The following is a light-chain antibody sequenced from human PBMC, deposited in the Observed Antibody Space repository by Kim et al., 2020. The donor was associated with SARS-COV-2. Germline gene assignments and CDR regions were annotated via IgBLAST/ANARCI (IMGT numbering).Light chain of an antibody. CDR2: DAS. CDR3: QQYDNLFT. CDR1: QDIRDS. V-gene: IGKV1-33*01. J-gene: IGKJ3*01. Sequence: SASVGDRVTITCQASQDIRDSLNWYQQKPGKAPKLLIYDASNLETGVPSKFSGSGSGTDFTFTISSLQPEDIATYYCQQYDNLFTFGPGTKVDIK.